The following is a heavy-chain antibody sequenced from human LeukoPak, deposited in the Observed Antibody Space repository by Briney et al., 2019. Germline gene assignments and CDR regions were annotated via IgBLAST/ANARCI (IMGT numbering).Heavy chain of an antibody. Sequence: GGSLRLSCTASGFTFSSYWMSWVRQAPGKGLEWVANIKQDGSEKDYVDSVKGRFTISRDNAQNSLYLQMHSLRAEDTAVYYCARDYVLDYWGQGTLVTVSS. CDR3: ARDYVLDY. D-gene: IGHD3-10*02. CDR2: IKQDGSEK. J-gene: IGHJ4*02. V-gene: IGHV3-7*01. CDR1: GFTFSSYW.